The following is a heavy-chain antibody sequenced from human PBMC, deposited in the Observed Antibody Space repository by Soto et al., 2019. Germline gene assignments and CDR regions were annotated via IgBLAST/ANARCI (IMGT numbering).Heavy chain of an antibody. CDR2: ISAYNGNT. Sequence: DSLQVSCKASGYTFTSYGISWVRQAPGQGLEWMGWISAYNGNTNYAQKLQGRVTMTTDTSTSTAYMELRSLRSDDTAVYYCARDSKYYDWGRIGYYYYGMDVWGQGYTVTV. V-gene: IGHV1-18*01. CDR1: GYTFTSYG. D-gene: IGHD3-16*01. J-gene: IGHJ6*02. CDR3: ARDSKYYDWGRIGYYYYGMDV.